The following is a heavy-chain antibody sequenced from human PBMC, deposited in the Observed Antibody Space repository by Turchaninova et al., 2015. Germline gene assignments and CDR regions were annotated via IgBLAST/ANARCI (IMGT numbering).Heavy chain of an antibody. D-gene: IGHD2-21*01. CDR1: GFTCCSFA. CDR3: ARVGLETMVEGDCSMDV. Sequence: EVELLESGGGLVQPGGCLRLYCEASGFTCCSFAMTWVRQAPGRGGECVEGVWESVALSRQGESVVRVLNMCKHNTKKPLWLQINSLRAEDTALSYWARVGLETMVEGDCSMDVWGKGTPVAVSS. CDR2: VWESVALS. V-gene: IGHV3-23*01. J-gene: IGHJ6*03.